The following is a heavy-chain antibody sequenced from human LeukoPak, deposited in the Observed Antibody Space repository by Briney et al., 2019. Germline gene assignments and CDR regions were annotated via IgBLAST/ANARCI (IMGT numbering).Heavy chain of an antibody. CDR1: GFTFSSYS. Sequence: GGSLRLSCAASGFTFSSYSMNWVRQAPGKGLEWVSAISGSGHSTYYADSVKGRFAISRDNSNNTLFLQMNSLRAEDTARYYCSTLVTTSAFDIWGQGTVVAVSS. D-gene: IGHD2-21*02. J-gene: IGHJ3*02. V-gene: IGHV3-23*01. CDR3: STLVTTSAFDI. CDR2: ISGSGHST.